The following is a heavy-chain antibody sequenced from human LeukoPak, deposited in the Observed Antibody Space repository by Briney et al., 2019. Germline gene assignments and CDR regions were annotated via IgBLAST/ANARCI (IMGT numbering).Heavy chain of an antibody. D-gene: IGHD6-6*01. J-gene: IGHJ4*02. CDR3: ARGELVPDY. V-gene: IGHV3-23*01. CDR1: GFTFSSYA. CDR2: ISGSGRST. Sequence: GGSLRLSCAASGFTFSSYAMSWVRQAPGKGLEWVSGISGSGRSTNYADSVKGRFTISRDNAKNALYLQMNSLRAEDTAVYYCARGELVPDYWGQGTLVTVSS.